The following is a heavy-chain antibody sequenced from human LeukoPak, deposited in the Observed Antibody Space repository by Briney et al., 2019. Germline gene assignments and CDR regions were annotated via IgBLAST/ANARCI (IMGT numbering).Heavy chain of an antibody. J-gene: IGHJ6*02. CDR3: ARDGRISPYYGMDV. V-gene: IGHV4-59*01. CDR1: GGSLSSYY. D-gene: IGHD1-26*01. CDR2: IYYSGST. Sequence: PSETLSPTCTVSGGSLSSYYWSWIRQPPGKGLEWIGYIYYSGSTYYNPSLTSRVTMSVDTSKNQFSLKLSSVTAADTAVYYCARDGRISPYYGMDVWGQGTTVTVSS.